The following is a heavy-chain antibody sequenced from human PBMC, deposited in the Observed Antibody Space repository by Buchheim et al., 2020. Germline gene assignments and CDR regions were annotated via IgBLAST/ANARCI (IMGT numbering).Heavy chain of an antibody. CDR1: GFTFSSYA. Sequence: EVQLVESGGGLVQPGGSLRLSCAASGFTFSSYAMSWVRQAPGKGLEWVSAISGSGGSTYYADSVKGRFSISRDNSKNTPYLQMNSLRAEDTAVYYCAKDTDSGYVAGQYYYYGMDVWGQGTT. V-gene: IGHV3-23*04. CDR3: AKDTDSGYVAGQYYYYGMDV. D-gene: IGHD5-12*01. CDR2: ISGSGGST. J-gene: IGHJ6*02.